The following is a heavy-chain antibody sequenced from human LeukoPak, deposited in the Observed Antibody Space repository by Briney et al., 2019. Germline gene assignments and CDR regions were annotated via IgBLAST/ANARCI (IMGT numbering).Heavy chain of an antibody. Sequence: ASVKVSCKVSGYALTELSMHWVRQAPGKGLEWMGGFDPEDGETIYAQKFQGRVTMTEDTSTDTAYMELSSLRSEDTAVYYCATDPGAVVVVAAVRGGDYWGQGTLVTVSS. CDR3: ATDPGAVVVVAAVRGGDY. CDR1: GYALTELS. V-gene: IGHV1-24*01. D-gene: IGHD2-15*01. J-gene: IGHJ4*02. CDR2: FDPEDGET.